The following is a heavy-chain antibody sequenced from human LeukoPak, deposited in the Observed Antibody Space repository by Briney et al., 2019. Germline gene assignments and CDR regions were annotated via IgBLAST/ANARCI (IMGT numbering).Heavy chain of an antibody. V-gene: IGHV4-38-2*02. CDR2: VYHRGTT. D-gene: IGHD4-11*01. Sequence: SETLSLTCTVSCYFICSGSYWGWIRQPPGKGLEWIANVYHRGTTYYNPSLKSRLTISVDTSKNHFSLMLSSLSAADTAIYYCARFADTNYDAFDIWGQGTLVTVSS. CDR3: ARFADTNYDAFDI. J-gene: IGHJ3*02. CDR1: CYFICSGSY.